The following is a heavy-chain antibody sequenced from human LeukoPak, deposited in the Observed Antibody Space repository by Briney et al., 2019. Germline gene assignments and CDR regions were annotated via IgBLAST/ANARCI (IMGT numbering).Heavy chain of an antibody. D-gene: IGHD5-24*01. CDR3: AREREMATGIPDAFDI. V-gene: IGHV1-2*02. CDR1: GYTFTGYY. J-gene: IGHJ3*02. Sequence: GASVKVSCKASGYTFTGYYMHWVRQAPGQGLEWMGWINPNSGGTNYAQKFQGRVTMTRDTSISTAYMELSRLRSDDTAVYYCAREREMATGIPDAFDIWGQGTMVTVSS. CDR2: INPNSGGT.